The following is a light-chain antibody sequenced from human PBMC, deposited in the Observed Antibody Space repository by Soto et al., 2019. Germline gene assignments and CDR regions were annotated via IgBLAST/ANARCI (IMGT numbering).Light chain of an antibody. V-gene: IGKV3-20*01. CDR2: GAS. J-gene: IGKJ5*01. CDR3: QQYGSSLPIT. CDR1: QSVSSSY. Sequence: EIVLTQSPGTLSLSPRERATLSCRASQSVSSSYLAWYQQKPGQAPRLLIYGASSRATGIPDRFSGSGSGTDFTLTISRLEPEDFAVYYCQQYGSSLPITFGQGTRLENK.